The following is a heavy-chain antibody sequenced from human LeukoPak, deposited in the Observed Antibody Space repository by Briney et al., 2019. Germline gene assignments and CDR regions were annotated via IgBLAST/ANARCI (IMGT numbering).Heavy chain of an antibody. J-gene: IGHJ5*02. D-gene: IGHD3-10*01. CDR1: EYTFTSYY. CDR3: ARERRQPGVNWFDP. V-gene: IGHV1-2*02. CDR2: INPNSGGT. Sequence: GASVKVSCKASEYTFTSYYMHWVRQAPGQGLEWVGWINPNSGGTSYAQKFQGRVTMTRGTSISTAYMDLSRLRSDDTAVYYCARERRQPGVNWFDPWGQGTLVTVSS.